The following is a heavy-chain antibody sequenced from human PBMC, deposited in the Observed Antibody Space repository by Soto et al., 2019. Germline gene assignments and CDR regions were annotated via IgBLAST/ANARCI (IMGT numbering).Heavy chain of an antibody. CDR3: VRARATDSRPDY. Sequence: ASGFTFSLYSMIWVRQAPGKGLEWVSSISSSSSYIYYADSMKGRFTLSRDNAQNSLYLQMNSLRVDDTAVYYCVRARATDSRPDYWGQGTLVTVSS. J-gene: IGHJ4*02. CDR2: ISSSSSYI. CDR1: GFTFSLYS. V-gene: IGHV3-21*01. D-gene: IGHD3-22*01.